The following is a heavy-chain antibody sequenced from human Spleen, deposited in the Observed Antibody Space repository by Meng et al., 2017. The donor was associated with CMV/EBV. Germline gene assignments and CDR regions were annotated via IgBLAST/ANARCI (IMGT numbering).Heavy chain of an antibody. V-gene: IGHV3-30*04. Sequence: FGVSGCAKNWGRRAPGKGMGWVAVASCDRESNRYQDYVESRFTISRNNFKNTLYLQMNNLRVEDTAVYYCARDPRNYSCSSGSHFDYWGQGTLVTVSS. D-gene: IGHD3-22*01. CDR1: FGVSGCA. CDR2: ASCDRESN. CDR3: ARDPRNYSCSSGSHFDY. J-gene: IGHJ4*02.